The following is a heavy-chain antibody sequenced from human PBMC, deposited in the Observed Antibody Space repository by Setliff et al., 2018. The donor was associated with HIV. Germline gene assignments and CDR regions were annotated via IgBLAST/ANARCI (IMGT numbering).Heavy chain of an antibody. J-gene: IGHJ2*01. CDR3: ARDREAGDWYFDL. CDR2: ISAYNGNI. CDR1: GYIFSSYG. D-gene: IGHD6-13*01. Sequence: GASVKVSCKASGYIFSSYGISWVRQAPGQGLEWMGWISAYNGNINYAQKFQGRVTMTTDTSTNIAHMELRSLRSDDTAVYYCARDREAGDWYFDLWGRGTLVTVSS. V-gene: IGHV1-18*01.